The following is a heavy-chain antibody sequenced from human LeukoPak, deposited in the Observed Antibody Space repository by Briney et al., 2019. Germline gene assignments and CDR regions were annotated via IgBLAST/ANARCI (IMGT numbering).Heavy chain of an antibody. CDR1: GGTFSSYA. V-gene: IGHV1-69*05. CDR2: IIPIFGTA. Sequence: SVKVSCKASGGTFSSYAISWVRQAPGQGLEWMGGIIPIFGTANYAQKFQGRVTITTDESTSTAYMELSSLRSEDTAVYYCARDAGHQLSRRYYYAMDVWGQGTTVTVSS. D-gene: IGHD2-2*01. CDR3: ARDAGHQLSRRYYYAMDV. J-gene: IGHJ6*02.